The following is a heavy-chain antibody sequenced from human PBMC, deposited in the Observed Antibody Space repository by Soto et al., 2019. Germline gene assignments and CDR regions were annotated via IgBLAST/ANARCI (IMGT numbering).Heavy chain of an antibody. J-gene: IGHJ4*02. CDR3: ARESEDLTSIFDY. Sequence: LSLTCTVSGVSVSSGSFYWAWIRQPPGKGLEWIGFGSYSGTTNYKPSLKSRVTISVDTSRSQISLKVSSLTAADTAVYYCARESEDLTSIFDYWGQGILVTVSS. V-gene: IGHV4-61*01. CDR2: GSYSGTT. CDR1: GVSVSSGSFY.